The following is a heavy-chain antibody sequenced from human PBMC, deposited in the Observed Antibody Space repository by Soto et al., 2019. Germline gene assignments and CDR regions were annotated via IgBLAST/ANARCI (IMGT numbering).Heavy chain of an antibody. Sequence: PSQTLSLTCAISGDSVSSYSAAWNWIRQSPSGGLEWLGRTYYRSRFFSDYAESVKSRIIINPDPSKNQFSLQLNSVTPEDTAVYYCVRDRYSSSGWFDPWGQGTPVTVSS. CDR3: VRDRYSSSGWFDP. D-gene: IGHD3-10*01. J-gene: IGHJ5*02. CDR1: GDSVSSYSAA. CDR2: TYYRSRFFS. V-gene: IGHV6-1*01.